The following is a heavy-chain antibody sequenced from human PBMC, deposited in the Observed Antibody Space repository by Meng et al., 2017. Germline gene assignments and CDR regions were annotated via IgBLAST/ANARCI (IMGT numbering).Heavy chain of an antibody. CDR3: ARDRSMGGASDDY. CDR2: ISYDGSNK. V-gene: IGHV3-30*01. Sequence: QGQLVESGGGVVQPGRSLRLSCAASGFTFSSYAMHWVRQAPGKGLEWVAVISYDGSNKYYADSVKGRFTISRDNSKNTLYLQMNSLRAEDTAVYYCARDRSMGGASDDYWGQGTLVTVSS. D-gene: IGHD3-16*01. J-gene: IGHJ4*02. CDR1: GFTFSSYA.